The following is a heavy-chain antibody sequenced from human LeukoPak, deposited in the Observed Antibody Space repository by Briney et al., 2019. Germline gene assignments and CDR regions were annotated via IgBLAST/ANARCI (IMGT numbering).Heavy chain of an antibody. CDR2: IYPGDSDT. Sequence: GESLKISCKGSGYSFTSYWIGWVRQMPGKGLEWMGIIYPGDSDTRYSPSFQGQVTISADKSISTAYLQWSSLKASDTAMYHCARLQTGSGQPTNWFDPWGQGTPVTVSS. CDR3: ARLQTGSGQPTNWFDP. CDR1: GYSFTSYW. D-gene: IGHD6-19*01. V-gene: IGHV5-51*01. J-gene: IGHJ5*02.